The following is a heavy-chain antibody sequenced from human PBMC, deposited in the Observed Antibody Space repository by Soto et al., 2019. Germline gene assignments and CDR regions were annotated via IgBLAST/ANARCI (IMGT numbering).Heavy chain of an antibody. Sequence: QVRLRESGPTLVKPTQTLTLTCTFSGFSLSTTGVGVGWIRQPPGKALEWLALIYWDDDKRYSPSLNSRLTITKDTSKNQVVLAMTNMDPVDTATYYCVQSRCGGDCLQSYSSHSYYGLDVWGQGTTVTVSS. D-gene: IGHD2-21*02. V-gene: IGHV2-5*02. J-gene: IGHJ6*02. CDR1: GFSLSTTGVG. CDR3: VQSRCGGDCLQSYSSHSYYGLDV. CDR2: IYWDDDK.